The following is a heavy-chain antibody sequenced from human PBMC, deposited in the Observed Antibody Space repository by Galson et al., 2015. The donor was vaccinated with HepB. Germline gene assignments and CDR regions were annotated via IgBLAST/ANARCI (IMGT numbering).Heavy chain of an antibody. Sequence: SLRLSCAVSGFPFASYAMSWVRQAPGKGLEWVSTISASGGSTYDRDSVKGRFTISRDNSKNTLYLQMNSLRAEDTAIYYCATVGGGGKFPYFENWGQGTLVTVSS. CDR1: GFPFASYA. J-gene: IGHJ4*02. V-gene: IGHV3-23*01. CDR2: ISASGGST. CDR3: ATVGGGGKFPYFEN. D-gene: IGHD4-23*01.